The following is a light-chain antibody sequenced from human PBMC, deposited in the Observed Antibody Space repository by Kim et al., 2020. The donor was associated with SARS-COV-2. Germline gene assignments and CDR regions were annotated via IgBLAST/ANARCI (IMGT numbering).Light chain of an antibody. Sequence: GEEDTINCKSSQSVSNKLVWYQQKPGQPPKLLIRWSSDRESGVPDRFSGSGSGTDFTLTISSLQAEDVAVYHCQQYHDLPYTFGQGTKLEI. J-gene: IGKJ2*01. CDR2: WSS. V-gene: IGKV4-1*01. CDR3: QQYHDLPYT. CDR1: QSVSNK.